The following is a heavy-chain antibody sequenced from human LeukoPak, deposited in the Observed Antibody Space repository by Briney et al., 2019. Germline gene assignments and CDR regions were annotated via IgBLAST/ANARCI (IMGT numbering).Heavy chain of an antibody. V-gene: IGHV1-46*01. J-gene: IGHJ4*02. CDR2: INPSGGST. D-gene: IGHD2-2*01. Sequence: GAPVKVSCKASGYTFTSYYMHWVRQAPGQGLEWMGIINPSGGSTSYAQKFQGRVTMTTDTSTSTAYMELRSLRSDDTAVYYCARVDIDCSSTSCLYYFDYWGQGTLVTVSS. CDR3: ARVDIDCSSTSCLYYFDY. CDR1: GYTFTSYY.